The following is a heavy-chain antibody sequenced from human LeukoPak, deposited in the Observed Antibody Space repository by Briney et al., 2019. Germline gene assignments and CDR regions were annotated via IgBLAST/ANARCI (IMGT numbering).Heavy chain of an antibody. CDR3: ARRYYYDSSGYQYYFDY. D-gene: IGHD3-22*01. J-gene: IGHJ4*02. CDR1: AGSISSGHDY. CDR2: IYYSGST. V-gene: IGHV4-30-4*01. Sequence: SESLSLTCTASAGSISSGHDYWSWIRQAPGKGLELIGYIYYSGSTYYNPSLKSRVTISVDTSKNQFSLKLSSVTAADTAVYYCARRYYYDSSGYQYYFDYWGQGTLVTVSS.